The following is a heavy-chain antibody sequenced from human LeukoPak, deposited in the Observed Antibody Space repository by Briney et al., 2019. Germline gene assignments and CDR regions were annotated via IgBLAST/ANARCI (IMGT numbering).Heavy chain of an antibody. D-gene: IGHD3-3*01. CDR2: INPNSGGT. CDR1: GYTFTGYY. V-gene: IGHV1-2*02. CDR3: ARDPITIFGVVIIPPSYYYGMDV. J-gene: IGHJ6*02. Sequence: ASVKVSCKASGYTFTGYYMHWVRQAPGQGLEWMGWINPNSGGTNYAQKFQGRVTMTTDTSTSTAYMELRSLRSDDTAVYYCARDPITIFGVVIIPPSYYYGMDVWGQGTTVTVSS.